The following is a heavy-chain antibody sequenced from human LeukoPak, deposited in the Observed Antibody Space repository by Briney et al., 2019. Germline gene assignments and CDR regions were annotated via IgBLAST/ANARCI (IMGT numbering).Heavy chain of an antibody. J-gene: IGHJ4*02. CDR3: ARLLGGPYYFDY. D-gene: IGHD2-15*01. CDR2: IYYSGST. CDR1: GGSISSYY. V-gene: IGHV4-59*08. Sequence: PSETLSLTCTVSGGSISSYYWSWIRQPPGKGLEWIGYIYYSGSTNYNPSLKSRVTISVDTSKNQFSLKLSSVTAAHTAVYYCARLLGGPYYFDYWGQGTLVTVSS.